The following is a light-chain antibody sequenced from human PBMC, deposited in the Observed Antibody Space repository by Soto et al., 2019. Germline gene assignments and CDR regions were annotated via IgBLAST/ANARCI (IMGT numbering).Light chain of an antibody. V-gene: IGKV3-15*01. Sequence: IVMTQSPATLSVSPGERATLSCRASQSLNSNLAWYQQKPGQAPRLLIYGASTRATGIPARFSGSGSGTELLPTIGSRRFKDFEVFYGQRYNFGPQTFGKGPRWKSN. CDR2: GAS. CDR3: QRYNFGPQT. CDR1: QSLNSN. J-gene: IGKJ1*01.